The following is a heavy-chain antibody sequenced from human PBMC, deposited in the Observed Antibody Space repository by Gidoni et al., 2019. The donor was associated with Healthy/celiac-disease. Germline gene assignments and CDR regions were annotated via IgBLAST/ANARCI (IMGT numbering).Heavy chain of an antibody. CDR2: ISSSSSTI. D-gene: IGHD6-19*01. CDR1: GFTFSSYS. Sequence: EVQLVESGGVLVPPGGSLRLSCAASGFTFSSYSMNWVRQAPGTGLEWVSYISSSSSTIYYADSVKGRFTISRDNAKNSLYLQMNSLRDEDTAVYYCARSKRSIAVAGTSWFDPWGQGTLVTVSS. CDR3: ARSKRSIAVAGTSWFDP. J-gene: IGHJ5*02. V-gene: IGHV3-48*02.